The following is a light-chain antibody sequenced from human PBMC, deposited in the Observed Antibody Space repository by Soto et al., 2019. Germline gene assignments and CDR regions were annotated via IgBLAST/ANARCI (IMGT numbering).Light chain of an antibody. CDR2: DAS. V-gene: IGKV1-5*01. CDR1: HYISIW. Sequence: DIQMTQSPSTLPETIGERVSCTCLSCHYISIWLAWYQQRPGKAPSLLISDASKLESGVPPSFNGSRSETEFTLTIRNLQPDDFATYYCQQYNSFPWTFGLGTKVDIK. CDR3: QQYNSFPWT. J-gene: IGKJ1*01.